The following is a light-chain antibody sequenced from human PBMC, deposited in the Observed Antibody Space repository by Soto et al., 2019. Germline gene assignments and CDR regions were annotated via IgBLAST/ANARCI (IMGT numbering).Light chain of an antibody. V-gene: IGKV1-5*03. CDR3: QQYNTYPLA. CDR2: KAS. Sequence: DIQMTQSPSTLSASVGDRVTITCRASQTIGTLLAWYQQKPGKAPMFLIYKASNLESGVPSRFSGSGSGTEFTLTISSLQPDDFATYYCQQYNTYPLAFGQWTKLEIK. J-gene: IGKJ2*01. CDR1: QTIGTL.